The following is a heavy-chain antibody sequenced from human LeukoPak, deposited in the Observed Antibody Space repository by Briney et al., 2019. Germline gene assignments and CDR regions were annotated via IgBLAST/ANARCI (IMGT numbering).Heavy chain of an antibody. D-gene: IGHD4-17*01. CDR1: GFIFSSYS. Sequence: GGSLRLSCAASGFIFSSYSMNWVRQAPGKGLEWVLSISSSSNYIYYADSVRGRFTISRDNAKNSLYLQMNSLRAEDTAVYYCAGGDGDYDYFDYWGQGILVTVSS. J-gene: IGHJ4*02. CDR2: ISSSSNYI. V-gene: IGHV3-21*01. CDR3: AGGDGDYDYFDY.